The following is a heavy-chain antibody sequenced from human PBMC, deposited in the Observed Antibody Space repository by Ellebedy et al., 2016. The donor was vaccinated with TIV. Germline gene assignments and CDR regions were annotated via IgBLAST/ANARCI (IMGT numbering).Heavy chain of an antibody. CDR1: GFTFSSYA. V-gene: IGHV3-23*01. CDR2: ISGSGGNT. Sequence: GESLKISXAGSGFTFSSYAMTWVRQAPGKGLEWVSTISGSGGNTYYADSVKGRFTISRDNSNNMLYLQMNSLRAEDTAVYYCTKDVVVTSTEDYWGQGTLVTVSS. CDR3: TKDVVVTSTEDY. J-gene: IGHJ4*02. D-gene: IGHD2-21*02.